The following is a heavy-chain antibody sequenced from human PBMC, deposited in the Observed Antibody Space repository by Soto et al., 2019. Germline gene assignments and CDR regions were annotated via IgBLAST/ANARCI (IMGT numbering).Heavy chain of an antibody. CDR2: IYYSGST. CDR1: GGSFSSGSYY. J-gene: IGHJ6*02. CDR3: ARGEEDCRLTYYYYYGMDV. Sequence: PSETLSLTCTVSGGSFSSGSYYWSWIRQPPGKGLEWIGYIYYSGSTNYNPSLKSRVTISVDTSKNQFSLKLSSVTAADTAVYYSARGEEDCRLTYYYYYGMDVWGQGTTVTVSS. V-gene: IGHV4-61*01. D-gene: IGHD2-21*01.